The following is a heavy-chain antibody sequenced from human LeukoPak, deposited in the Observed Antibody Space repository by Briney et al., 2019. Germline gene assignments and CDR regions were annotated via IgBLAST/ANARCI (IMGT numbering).Heavy chain of an antibody. CDR2: ISGGGETT. CDR3: AITGAYHYGSLSYLGL. CDR1: GFTFSSYA. V-gene: IGHV3-23*01. Sequence: YPGGSLRLSCAASGFTFSSYAMSWVRQAPGKGLEWVSGISGGGETTYYADSVKGRFTISRDNSKNTLYLQTNSLRAEDTAVYYCAITGAYHYGSLSYLGLWGQGTLVTVSS. D-gene: IGHD3-10*01. J-gene: IGHJ4*02.